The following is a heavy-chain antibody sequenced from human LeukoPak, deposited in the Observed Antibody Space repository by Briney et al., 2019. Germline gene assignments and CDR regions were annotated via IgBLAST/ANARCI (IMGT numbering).Heavy chain of an antibody. CDR3: ARGRSYYDYVWGSYRSIGGGYYFDY. J-gene: IGHJ4*03. Sequence: ASVKVSCKASGYTFTGYYMHWVRQAPGQGLEWMGWINPNSGGTNYAQKFQGRVTMTRDTSISTAYMELSRLRSDDTAVYYCARGRSYYDYVWGSYRSIGGGYYFDYWGQGTMVTVSS. D-gene: IGHD3-16*02. V-gene: IGHV1-2*02. CDR2: INPNSGGT. CDR1: GYTFTGYY.